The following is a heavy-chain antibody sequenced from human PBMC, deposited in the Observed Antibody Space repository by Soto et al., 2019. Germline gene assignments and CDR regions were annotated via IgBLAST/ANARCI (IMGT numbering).Heavy chain of an antibody. J-gene: IGHJ4*02. D-gene: IGHD6-6*01. CDR1: GGTFSSYA. V-gene: IGHV1-69*13. CDR2: IIPIFGTA. Sequence: GASVKVSCKASGGTFSSYAISWVRQAPGQGLEWMGGIIPIFGTANYAQKFQGRVTITADESTSTAYMELSRLRSDDTAVYYCAREEFAYISSSFDQGWYFDYWGQGTLVTVSS. CDR3: AREEFAYISSSFDQGWYFDY.